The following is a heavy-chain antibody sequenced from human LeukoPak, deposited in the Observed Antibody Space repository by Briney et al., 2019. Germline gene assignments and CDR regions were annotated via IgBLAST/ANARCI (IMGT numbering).Heavy chain of an antibody. CDR1: GGSISSSSYY. D-gene: IGHD3-3*01. J-gene: IGHJ6*03. Sequence: SETLSLTCTVSGGSISSSSYYWGWIRQPPGKGLEWIGSIYYSGSTYYNPSLKSRVTISVDTSKNQFSLKLSSVTAADTAVYYCARDPPVHYDFWSGYEGPQPHYYYYYMDVWGKGTTVTVSS. V-gene: IGHV4-39*07. CDR2: IYYSGST. CDR3: ARDPPVHYDFWSGYEGPQPHYYYYYMDV.